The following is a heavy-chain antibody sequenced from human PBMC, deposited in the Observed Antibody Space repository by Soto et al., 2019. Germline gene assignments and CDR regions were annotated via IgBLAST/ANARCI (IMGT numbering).Heavy chain of an antibody. Sequence: QVQLVQSGAEVKKTGASVKVSCKTSGGTFSTFGISWVRQAPGQGLEWRGGIIPFFGTAEYSQKFEDRITIIADESTNTVYMVLRSLTSEDTAIYYCARTAPMDAGDKYYYDFWGQGALVTVSS. CDR2: IIPFFGTA. CDR3: ARTAPMDAGDKYYYDF. CDR1: GGTFSTFG. D-gene: IGHD3-16*01. J-gene: IGHJ4*02. V-gene: IGHV1-69*01.